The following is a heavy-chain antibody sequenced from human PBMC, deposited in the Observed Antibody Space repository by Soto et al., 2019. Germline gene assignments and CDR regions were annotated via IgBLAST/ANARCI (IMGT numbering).Heavy chain of an antibody. Sequence: PGESLKISCKGSGYSFTSYWISWVRQMPGKGLEWMGRIDPSDSYTNYSPSFQGHVTISADKSISTAYLQWSSLKASDTAMYYCARPLTARSPELLGMDVWGQGTTVTVSS. J-gene: IGHJ6*02. CDR3: ARPLTARSPELLGMDV. V-gene: IGHV5-10-1*01. D-gene: IGHD5-18*01. CDR2: IDPSDSYT. CDR1: GYSFTSYW.